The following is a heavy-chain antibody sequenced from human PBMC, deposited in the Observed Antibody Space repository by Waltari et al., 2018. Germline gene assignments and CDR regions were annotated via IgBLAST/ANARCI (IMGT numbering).Heavy chain of an antibody. V-gene: IGHV3-9*01. CDR2: INWNSDSI. D-gene: IGHD3-22*01. CDR1: GFTFVESA. CDR3: LKKNDEVYDRNGLVYDAFDV. Sequence: EVQLVESGGGLVHSGMSLRHSRAASGFTFVESAMTWGRQAPGKGLECVAGINWNSDSIGYGDSVKGRFTISRDNARNSLYLQMNSLTTEDTAVYYCLKKNDEVYDRNGLVYDAFDVWGQGTMVTVST. J-gene: IGHJ3*01.